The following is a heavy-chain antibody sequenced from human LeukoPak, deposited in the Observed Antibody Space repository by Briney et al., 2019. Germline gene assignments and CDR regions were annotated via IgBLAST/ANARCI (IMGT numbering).Heavy chain of an antibody. CDR2: IYYSGST. J-gene: IGHJ5*02. V-gene: IGHV4-30-4*08. D-gene: IGHD3-22*01. CDR1: GGSISSGDYY. CDR3: ARGDYYDSSGYYYH. Sequence: SQTLSLTCTVSGGSISSGDYYWSWIREPPGKGLEWIGFIYYSGSTSYNPSLKSRVTISLDTSKNYFSLKLTSVTAADTAMYYCARGDYYDSSGYYYHWGQGTLVTVSS.